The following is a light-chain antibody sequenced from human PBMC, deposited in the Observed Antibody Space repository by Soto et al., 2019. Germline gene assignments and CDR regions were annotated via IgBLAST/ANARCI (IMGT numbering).Light chain of an antibody. J-gene: IGLJ2*01. CDR1: SSNIGANYG. V-gene: IGLV1-40*01. CDR2: GNS. Sequence: QSALTQPPSVSGAPGQRVTISCTGSSSNIGANYGVHWYQHLPGTAPKLLIYGNSSRPSGVPDRFSGSKSGTSASLAITGLQAEDEADYYCQSYDSSLSCVVFGGGTKMTVL. CDR3: QSYDSSLSCVV.